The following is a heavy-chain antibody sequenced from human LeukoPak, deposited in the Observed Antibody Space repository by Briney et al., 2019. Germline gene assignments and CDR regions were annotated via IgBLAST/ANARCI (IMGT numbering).Heavy chain of an antibody. V-gene: IGHV4-34*01. D-gene: IGHD6-19*01. Sequence: PSETLSLTCAVYGGSFSGYYWSWIRQPPGKGLEWIGEINHSGSTSYNPSLKSRVTISVDTSKNQFSLKLSSVTAADTAVYYCARGKRYSSGWYNWFDPWGQGTLVTVSS. CDR1: GGSFSGYY. CDR2: INHSGST. J-gene: IGHJ5*02. CDR3: ARGKRYSSGWYNWFDP.